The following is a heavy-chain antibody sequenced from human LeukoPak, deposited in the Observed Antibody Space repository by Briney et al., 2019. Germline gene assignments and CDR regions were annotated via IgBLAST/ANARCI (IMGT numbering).Heavy chain of an antibody. J-gene: IGHJ6*02. CDR1: GYTFTSYG. CDR2: ISAYNGNT. Sequence: GASVKVSCKASGYTFTSYGISWVRQAPGQGLEWMGWISAYNGNTNYAQKIQGRVTLTTGTSTSTAYMELRSLRSDDTAVYYCARDRLMTTVTTVLYGMDVWGQGTTVTVSS. CDR3: ARDRLMTTVTTVLYGMDV. V-gene: IGHV1-18*01. D-gene: IGHD4-17*01.